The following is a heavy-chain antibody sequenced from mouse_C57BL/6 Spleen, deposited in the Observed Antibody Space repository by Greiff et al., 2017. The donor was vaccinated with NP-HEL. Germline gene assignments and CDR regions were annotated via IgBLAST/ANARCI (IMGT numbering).Heavy chain of an antibody. CDR2: IDPSDSYT. Sequence: QVQLQQPGAELVMPGASVKLSCKASGYTFTSYWMHWVKQRPGQGLEWIGEIDPSDSYTNYNQKFYGKSTLTVDKSSSTAYMQLSSLTSEDSAVYYCAKGDGLWYFDVWGTGTTVTVSS. CDR1: GYTFTSYW. J-gene: IGHJ1*03. D-gene: IGHD2-3*01. CDR3: AKGDGLWYFDV. V-gene: IGHV1-69*01.